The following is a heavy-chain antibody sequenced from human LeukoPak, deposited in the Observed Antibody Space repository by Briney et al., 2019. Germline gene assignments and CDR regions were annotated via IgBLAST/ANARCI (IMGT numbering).Heavy chain of an antibody. Sequence: GASVKVSCKASGYTFTGYYMHWVRQAPGQGLEWMGRINPNSGGTNYAEKFQGRVTMTRDTSISTAYMELSRLRSDGTAVYYCASWLSDYYDSSGYYYDYWGQGTLVTVSS. V-gene: IGHV1-2*06. J-gene: IGHJ4*02. D-gene: IGHD3-22*01. CDR1: GYTFTGYY. CDR3: ASWLSDYYDSSGYYYDY. CDR2: INPNSGGT.